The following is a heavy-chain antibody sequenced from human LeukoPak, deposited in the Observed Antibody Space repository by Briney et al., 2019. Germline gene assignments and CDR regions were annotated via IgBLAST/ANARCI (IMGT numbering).Heavy chain of an antibody. V-gene: IGHV3-64D*06. CDR3: IKDSMCITTICYEVSTFYGMDV. CDR1: GFTFSTYP. CDR2: IGTTGDNT. D-gene: IGHD2-2*01. Sequence: GGSLRLSCSASGFTFSTYPMHWVRQAPGKGLEYVSAIGTTGDNTYYADAVKGRFTISRDSSRNTLFLQMSSLRPEDTLVYYCIKDSMCITTICYEVSTFYGMDVWGQGTTVTVS. J-gene: IGHJ6*02.